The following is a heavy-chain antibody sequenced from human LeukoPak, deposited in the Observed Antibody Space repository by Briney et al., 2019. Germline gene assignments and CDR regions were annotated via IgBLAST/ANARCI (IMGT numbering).Heavy chain of an antibody. CDR1: GYTFSRTYC. Sequence: GESLKISCKGSGYTFSRTYCIGWVRQMPGRGLEWVGLIYPHDSDTRYSPSFYGHVTISADTSITTAYLQWSSLQASDTAMYYCARMEWDGFRFIDYWGQGTLVTVTS. CDR2: IYPHDSDT. J-gene: IGHJ4*02. D-gene: IGHD3-3*01. CDR3: ARMEWDGFRFIDY. V-gene: IGHV5-51*01.